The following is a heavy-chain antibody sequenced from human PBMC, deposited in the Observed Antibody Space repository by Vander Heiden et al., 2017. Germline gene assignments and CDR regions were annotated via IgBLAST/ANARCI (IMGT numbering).Heavy chain of an antibody. CDR2: IDNDGSSA. CDR3: ATEATTRPFNY. Sequence: EVRLVESGGGLVQPGGSLRPSCSVSGLTFSSYWMHWVRQAPGKGLVWVSRIDNDGSSASYADSVKGRFTISRDNAKNTLFLQMSSLRAEDTAVYYCATEATTRPFNYWGQGTLVTVSS. CDR1: GLTFSSYW. V-gene: IGHV3-74*01. J-gene: IGHJ4*02. D-gene: IGHD4-17*01.